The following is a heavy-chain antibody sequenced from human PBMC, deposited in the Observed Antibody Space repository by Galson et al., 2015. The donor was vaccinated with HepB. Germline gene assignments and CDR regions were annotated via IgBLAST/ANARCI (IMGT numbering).Heavy chain of an antibody. D-gene: IGHD1-26*01. J-gene: IGHJ4*02. V-gene: IGHV3-30-3*01. Sequence: SLRLSCAASGFTFSSYAMHWVRQAPGKGLEWVAVISYDGSNKYYADSVKGRFTISRDNSKNTLYLQMNSLRAEDTAVYYCARDLYSGSYLGPIDYWGQGTLVTVSS. CDR1: GFTFSSYA. CDR3: ARDLYSGSYLGPIDY. CDR2: ISYDGSNK.